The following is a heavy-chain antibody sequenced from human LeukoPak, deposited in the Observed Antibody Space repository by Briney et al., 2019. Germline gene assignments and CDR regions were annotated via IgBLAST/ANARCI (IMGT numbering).Heavy chain of an antibody. D-gene: IGHD3-16*02. CDR2: ISAYNGNT. J-gene: IGHJ3*02. CDR3: AVMITFGGVIVIADAFDI. Sequence: GASVKVSCKASGYTFTIYGISWVRQAPGQGLEWMGWISAYNGNTNYAQKFQGRVTMTTDTSTSTAYMELRTLTSDDTAVYYCAVMITFGGVIVIADAFDIWGQGTMVTVSS. CDR1: GYTFTIYG. V-gene: IGHV1-18*01.